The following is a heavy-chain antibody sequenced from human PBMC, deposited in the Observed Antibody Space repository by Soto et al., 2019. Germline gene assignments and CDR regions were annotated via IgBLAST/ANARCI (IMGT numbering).Heavy chain of an antibody. CDR2: TRNKANSYTT. J-gene: IGHJ4*02. CDR1: GFTFSDHY. CDR3: ARDLSHETSEGLRDY. Sequence: GGSLRLSCAASGFTFSDHYMDWVRQAPGKGLEWVGRTRNKANSYTTEYAASVKGRFTISRDDSKNSLYLQMNSLKTEDTAVYYCARDLSHETSEGLRDYWGQGTLVTVSS. V-gene: IGHV3-72*01. D-gene: IGHD2-2*01.